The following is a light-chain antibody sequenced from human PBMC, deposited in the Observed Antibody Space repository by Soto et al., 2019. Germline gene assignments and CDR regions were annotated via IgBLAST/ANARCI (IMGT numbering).Light chain of an antibody. CDR2: DVS. J-gene: IGLJ2*01. CDR1: SGDVGSYNS. Sequence: QSALTQPRSVSGSPGQSVTISCTGTSGDVGSYNSVSWYQQQPGKAPKLMIYDVSRRPSGGPDRFSGSKSGNTASLTISGLQADDEADYYCCSYAGSYTPVVFGGGTKLTVL. CDR3: CSYAGSYTPVV. V-gene: IGLV2-11*01.